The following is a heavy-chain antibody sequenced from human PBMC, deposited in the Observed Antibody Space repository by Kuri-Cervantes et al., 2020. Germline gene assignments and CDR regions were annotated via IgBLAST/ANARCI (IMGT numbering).Heavy chain of an antibody. D-gene: IGHD2-21*02. V-gene: IGHV3-7*01. J-gene: IGHJ4*02. CDR3: ARRPSDPIPFDY. CDR2: IKQDGSEK. CDR1: GFTFRDYY. Sequence: GESLKISCAGSGFTFRDYYMRWIRQAPGKGLEWVANIKQDGSEKYYVDSVKGRFTISRDNAKNSLYLQMNSLRAEDTAVYYCARRPSDPIPFDYWGQGTLVTVSS.